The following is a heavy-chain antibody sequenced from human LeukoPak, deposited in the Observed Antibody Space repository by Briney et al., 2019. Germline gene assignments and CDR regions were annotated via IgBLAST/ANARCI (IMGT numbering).Heavy chain of an antibody. Sequence: GGSLRLSCAASGFTFSGSAMPWVRQASGKGLEWVGRIRSKANSYATAYAASVKGRFTISRDDSKNTAYLQMNSLKTEDTAVYYCTRHVEMATMTGDFDYWGQGTLVTVSS. D-gene: IGHD5-12*01. CDR3: TRHVEMATMTGDFDY. CDR1: GFTFSGSA. V-gene: IGHV3-73*01. CDR2: IRSKANSYAT. J-gene: IGHJ4*02.